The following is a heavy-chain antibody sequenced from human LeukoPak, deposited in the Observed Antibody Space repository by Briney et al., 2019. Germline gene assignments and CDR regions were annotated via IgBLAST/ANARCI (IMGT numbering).Heavy chain of an antibody. V-gene: IGHV3-7*01. CDR2: IKQDGSEK. J-gene: IGHJ6*03. Sequence: GGSLRLSCAASGFTFSSYWMSWVRQAPGKGLEWVANIKQDGSEKYYVDSVKGRFTISRDNAKNSLYLQMNSLRAEDTAVYYCARGNVLRYFDRLFKWGYYMDVWGKGTTVTVSS. D-gene: IGHD3-9*01. CDR1: GFTFSSYW. CDR3: ARGNVLRYFDRLFKWGYYMDV.